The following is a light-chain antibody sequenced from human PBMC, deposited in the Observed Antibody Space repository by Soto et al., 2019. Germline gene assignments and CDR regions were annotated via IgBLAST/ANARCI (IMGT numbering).Light chain of an antibody. CDR3: QQYGSSSWT. CDR2: GAS. CDR1: ENVNSNY. V-gene: IGKV3-20*01. J-gene: IGKJ1*01. Sequence: EIVLTQSPGTLSLSPRERATLSCRASENVNSNYLAWYQQKPGQAPRLLIYGASSRATGIPDRFSGSGSGTDFTLTISRLEPEDFAVYYCQQYGSSSWTFGQGTKVEIK.